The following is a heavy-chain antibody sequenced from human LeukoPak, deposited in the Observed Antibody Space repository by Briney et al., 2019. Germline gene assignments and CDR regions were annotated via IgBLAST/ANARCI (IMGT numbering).Heavy chain of an antibody. D-gene: IGHD3-16*01. CDR1: GYSFTSCW. CDR2: IDLSDYYT. V-gene: IGHV5-10-1*01. CDR3: GRGRGKDDY. Sequence: GESLKIPRKSSGYSFTSCWISWVRPMPGKGLEGVGRIDLSDYYTNYSPLFQGHVTISDDKSISTAYLQWSSLKASDTGVYFCGRGRGKDDYWGQGTLVTVSS. J-gene: IGHJ4*02.